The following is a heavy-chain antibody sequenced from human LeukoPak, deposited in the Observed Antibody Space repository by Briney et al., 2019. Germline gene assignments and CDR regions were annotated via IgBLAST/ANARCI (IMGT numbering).Heavy chain of an antibody. V-gene: IGHV4-31*01. CDR2: GYTSGST. D-gene: IGHD3-22*01. CDR3: ARQQLSYYDSSGYYNSAFDI. CDR1: GGSISSSSYY. J-gene: IGHJ3*02. Sequence: PSETLSLTCTVSGGSISSSSYYWNWLRQRPVRGLEWIGYGYTSGSTYYNPSLSSLVTISLHTSTNQLSLKLTSATAADTAVYYCARQQLSYYDSSGYYNSAFDIWGQGTMVTVSS.